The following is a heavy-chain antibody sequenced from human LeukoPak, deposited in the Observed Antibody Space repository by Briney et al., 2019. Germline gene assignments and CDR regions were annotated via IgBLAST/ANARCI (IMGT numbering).Heavy chain of an antibody. Sequence: ASVKVSCKASGYTFTSYYMHWVRQAPGQGLEWMGIINPSGGSTSYAQKFQGRVTMTRDTSTSTVYMELSSLRSEDTAVYYCARIGLGTYYGSGSYEAFDPWGQGTLVTVSS. CDR2: INPSGGST. CDR3: ARIGLGTYYGSGSYEAFDP. V-gene: IGHV1-46*01. J-gene: IGHJ5*02. CDR1: GYTFTSYY. D-gene: IGHD3-10*01.